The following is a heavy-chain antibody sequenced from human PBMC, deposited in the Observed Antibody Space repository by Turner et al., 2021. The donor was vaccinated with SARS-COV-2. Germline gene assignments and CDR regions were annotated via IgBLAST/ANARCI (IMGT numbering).Heavy chain of an antibody. Sequence: QVQPVQSAVEVKRSGASVKVSCKTSGYTFTSNGISWLRQAPGQGLEWMGWISTRSSNTKFAQNFQGRVTMTTDTTTRTAYMEMRSLRYDDTAIYYCARDRDYDLDYWGQGTLVTVSP. CDR3: ARDRDYDLDY. V-gene: IGHV1-18*04. D-gene: IGHD3-16*01. CDR2: ISTRSSNT. J-gene: IGHJ4*02. CDR1: GYTFTSNG.